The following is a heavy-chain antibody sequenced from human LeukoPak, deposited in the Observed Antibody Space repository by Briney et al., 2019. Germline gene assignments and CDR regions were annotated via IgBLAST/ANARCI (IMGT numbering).Heavy chain of an antibody. D-gene: IGHD1-26*01. J-gene: IGHJ4*02. CDR1: GFTFSSCS. Sequence: GGSLRLSCAASGFTFSSCSMNWASQAPGKGLEWVSSISSSSSYIYYADSVKRRFTISRDNAKNSLYLQMNSLRSEDTAVYYCASWELNFDYLGQGTLVTVSS. V-gene: IGHV3-21*01. CDR3: ASWELNFDY. CDR2: ISSSSSYI.